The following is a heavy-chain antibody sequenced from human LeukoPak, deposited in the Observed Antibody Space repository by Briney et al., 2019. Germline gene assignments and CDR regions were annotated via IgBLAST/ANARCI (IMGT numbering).Heavy chain of an antibody. CDR2: IYHSGST. CDR3: ARLIAVAEAADY. Sequence: SETLSLTCTVSGGSISSSSYYWGWIRQPPGKGLEWIGYIYHSGSTYYNPSLKSRVTISVDRSKNQFSLKLSSVTAADTAVYYCARLIAVAEAADYWGQGTLVTVSS. CDR1: GGSISSSSYY. V-gene: IGHV4-39*07. J-gene: IGHJ4*02. D-gene: IGHD6-19*01.